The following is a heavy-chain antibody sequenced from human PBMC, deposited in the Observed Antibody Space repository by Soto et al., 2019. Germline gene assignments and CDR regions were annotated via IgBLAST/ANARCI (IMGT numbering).Heavy chain of an antibody. J-gene: IGHJ4*02. Sequence: ASVKVSCKASGYTFTGYYMHWVRQAPGQGLEWMGWINPNSGGTNYAQKFQGWVTMTRDTSISPAYMELSRLRSADTAVYYCARVSLAAAGTVFDYWGQGTLVTVSS. CDR2: INPNSGGT. CDR3: ARVSLAAAGTVFDY. CDR1: GYTFTGYY. D-gene: IGHD6-13*01. V-gene: IGHV1-2*04.